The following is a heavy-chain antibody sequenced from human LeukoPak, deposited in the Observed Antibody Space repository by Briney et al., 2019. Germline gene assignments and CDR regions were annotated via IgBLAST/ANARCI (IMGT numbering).Heavy chain of an antibody. CDR3: ARQYSYDSSGYYPWDY. J-gene: IGHJ4*02. CDR2: INSDGSST. Sequence: GGSLRLSCAASGFTFSSYWMHWVRQAPGKGLVWVSRINSDGSSTTYADSVKGRFTISRDNAKNTLYLQMNRLRADDTAIYYCARQYSYDSSGYYPWDYWGQGTLVTVSS. D-gene: IGHD3-22*01. CDR1: GFTFSSYW. V-gene: IGHV3-74*01.